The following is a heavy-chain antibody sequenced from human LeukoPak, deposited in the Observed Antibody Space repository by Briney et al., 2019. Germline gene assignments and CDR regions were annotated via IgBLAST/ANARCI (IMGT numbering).Heavy chain of an antibody. CDR3: ARGPTILGVATTTDY. Sequence: GASVKVSCRASGYTFTSYGISWVRQAPGQGLEWMGWISIHNGNTNYVQNFQGRVTMPTDTSTSTAYMELRRLRSDDTAVYYCARGPTILGVATTTDYWGQGTLVTVSS. V-gene: IGHV1-18*01. CDR2: ISIHNGNT. J-gene: IGHJ4*02. CDR1: GYTFTSYG. D-gene: IGHD3-3*01.